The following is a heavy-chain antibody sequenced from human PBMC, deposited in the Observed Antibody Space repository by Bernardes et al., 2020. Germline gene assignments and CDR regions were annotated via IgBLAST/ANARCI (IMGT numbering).Heavy chain of an antibody. Sequence: SGAPQALPTQPLTLLCTLSGVPLRTSGVHVGWIRQPPGKALEWLALIYWDDDKRYSPSLKSRLTITKDTSKNLVVLTMTTMDPVDTATYFCAHSLGYWGQGTLVTVTS. V-gene: IGHV2-5*02. CDR2: IYWDDDK. CDR3: AHSLGY. CDR1: GVPLRTSGVH. J-gene: IGHJ4*02.